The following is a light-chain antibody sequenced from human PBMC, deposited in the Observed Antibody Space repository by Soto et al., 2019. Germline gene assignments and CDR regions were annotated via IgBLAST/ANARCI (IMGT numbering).Light chain of an antibody. Sequence: DFQMTQSPSTLSAAVGDRVTITFRASQTINKWLAWYQQKPGKAPQLLISDASSLQNGVPSRFRGSGYGTEFTLTISSLRPEDFATYYCQQYSDYSSFGHGTNVDIK. CDR2: DAS. V-gene: IGKV1-5*01. CDR3: QQYSDYSS. J-gene: IGKJ1*01. CDR1: QTINKW.